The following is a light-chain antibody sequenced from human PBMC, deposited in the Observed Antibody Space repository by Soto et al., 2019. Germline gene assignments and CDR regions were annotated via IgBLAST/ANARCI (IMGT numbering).Light chain of an antibody. V-gene: IGLV2-18*02. CDR3: SSYTSSSTYV. CDR1: GSDIGTYNR. J-gene: IGLJ1*01. Sequence: QSVLTQPPSVSGSPGQSVAISCTGTGSDIGTYNRVSWYQQPPGTAPKLMIYDVSDRPSGVPDRFSGSKSGNTASLTISGLQAEDEADYYCSSYTSSSTYVFGTGTKVT. CDR2: DVS.